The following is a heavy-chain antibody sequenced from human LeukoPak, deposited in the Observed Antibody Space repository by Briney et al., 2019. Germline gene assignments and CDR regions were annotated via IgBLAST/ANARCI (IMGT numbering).Heavy chain of an antibody. CDR1: GYTFTSYY. CDR3: ARIGDYGSGSEGFDS. Sequence: ASVKVSCKASGYTFTSYYIHWVRQAPGQGLEWMGIISPSVGTTTYAQKLEGRVTMTRDTSTTTVYIELRGLRSEDTAVYYCARIGDYGSGSEGFDSWGQGTLVTVSS. CDR2: ISPSVGTT. D-gene: IGHD3-10*01. J-gene: IGHJ5*01. V-gene: IGHV1-46*04.